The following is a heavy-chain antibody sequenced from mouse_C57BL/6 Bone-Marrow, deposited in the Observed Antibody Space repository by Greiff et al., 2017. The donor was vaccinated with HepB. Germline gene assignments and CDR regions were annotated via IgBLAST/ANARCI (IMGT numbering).Heavy chain of an antibody. CDR3: ERHTRGYYGSTPFAY. J-gene: IGHJ3*01. Sequence: EVQVVESGGGLVQPGGSLKLSCAASGFTFSDYYMYWVRQTPEKRLEWVAYISNGGGSTYYPDTVKGRFTISRDNAKNTLYLQMSRLKSEDTAMYYCERHTRGYYGSTPFAYWGQGTLVTVSA. D-gene: IGHD1-1*01. V-gene: IGHV5-12*01. CDR1: GFTFSDYY. CDR2: ISNGGGST.